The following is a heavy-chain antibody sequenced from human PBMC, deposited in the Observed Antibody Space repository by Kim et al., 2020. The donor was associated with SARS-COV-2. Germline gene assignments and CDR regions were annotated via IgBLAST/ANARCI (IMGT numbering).Heavy chain of an antibody. CDR1: GFSFRTFE. D-gene: IGHD1-26*01. J-gene: IGHJ4*02. CDR2: ISPNGGET. V-gene: IGHV3-23*01. CDR3: AKGSLFDW. Sequence: GSLRLSCAASGFSFRTFEMSWGRQAPGKGLEWVSTISPNGGETHYADSVSGRFTISRDNSQNTLYLQVNSLRVDDTAVYFCAKGSLFDWWGQGTLVTVSS.